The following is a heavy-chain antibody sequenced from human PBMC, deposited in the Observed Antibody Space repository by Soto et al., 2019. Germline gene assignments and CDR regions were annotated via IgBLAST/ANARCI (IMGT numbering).Heavy chain of an antibody. Sequence: QVQLQQWGAGLVKPSETLSLTCGVYGGSFSDYYWSWIRQPPGKGLEWIGEITHSGNTNYNPSLDRRVTLSADTTTNRCFLRLSAVTAADAVVYICAMSGAVIVASRLRPALHNWFDPWGQGTLVTVSS. CDR1: GGSFSDYY. J-gene: IGHJ5*02. CDR3: AMSGAVIVASRLRPALHNWFDP. V-gene: IGHV4-34*02. CDR2: ITHSGNT. D-gene: IGHD3-22*01.